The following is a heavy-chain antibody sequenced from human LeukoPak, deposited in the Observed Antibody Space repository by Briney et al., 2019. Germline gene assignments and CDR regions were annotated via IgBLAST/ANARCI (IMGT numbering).Heavy chain of an antibody. Sequence: GGSLRLSCAASGFTFSSSWIHWVRQAPGKGLVWVSRINKDWSVTVYAESVKGRFSISRDNAKHTLCLQMNSLRVEDTAIYYCVKVRGRARVGYFDYWGQGTLVTVSS. V-gene: IGHV3-74*01. CDR1: GFTFSSSW. CDR2: INKDWSVT. J-gene: IGHJ4*02. CDR3: VKVRGRARVGYFDY. D-gene: IGHD1-26*01.